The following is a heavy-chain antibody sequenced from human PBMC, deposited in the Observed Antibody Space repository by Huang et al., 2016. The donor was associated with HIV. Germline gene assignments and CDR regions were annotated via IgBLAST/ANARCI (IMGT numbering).Heavy chain of an antibody. CDR1: GNTFANYG. D-gene: IGHD3-22*01. CDR3: ASPNPSGSHYWGLDY. J-gene: IGHJ4*02. Sequence: QVSLMQSGAEVKKPGASVKVSCKASGNTFANYGFSWVRQAPGQGLEWMGRISADNGDKNYAQKFQDRVTMTTDTSTSTAYLDLRSLRSDDTAIYFCASPNPSGSHYWGLDYWSQGTLVTVSS. CDR2: ISADNGDK. V-gene: IGHV1-18*04.